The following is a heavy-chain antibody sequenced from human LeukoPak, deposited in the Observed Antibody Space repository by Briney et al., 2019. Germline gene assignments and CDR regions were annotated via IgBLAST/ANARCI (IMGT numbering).Heavy chain of an antibody. Sequence: SETLSLTCTVSGDSITSGTYYWTWIRQPAGKGLEWIGRIYTSGSTNYNPSLKSRVTISVDTSKNQFSLKLSSVTAADTAVYYCARVVEMDTIGYYYYYMDVWGKGTPV. D-gene: IGHD5-24*01. J-gene: IGHJ6*03. V-gene: IGHV4-61*02. CDR1: GDSITSGTYY. CDR3: ARVVEMDTIGYYYYYMDV. CDR2: IYTSGST.